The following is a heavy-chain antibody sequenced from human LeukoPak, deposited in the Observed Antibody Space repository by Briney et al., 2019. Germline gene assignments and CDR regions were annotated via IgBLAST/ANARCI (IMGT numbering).Heavy chain of an antibody. J-gene: IGHJ6*02. CDR1: GFTFSSYA. CDR3: ARVQNGMDV. CDR2: ISYDGSNK. V-gene: IGHV3-30-3*01. Sequence: GGSLRLSCAASGFTFSSYAMHWVRQAPGKGLEWVAVISYDGSNKYYADSVKGRFTISRDNSKNALYLQMNSLRAEDTAVYYCARVQNGMDVWGQGTTVTVSS.